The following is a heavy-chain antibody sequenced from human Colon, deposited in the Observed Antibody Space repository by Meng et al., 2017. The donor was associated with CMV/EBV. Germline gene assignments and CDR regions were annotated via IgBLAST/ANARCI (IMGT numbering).Heavy chain of an antibody. D-gene: IGHD3-9*01. Sequence: SCAASGFRLSDYYMSWIRQAPGKGLKYVSYISPTSTTIYYADSVKGRFTVSRDNAKNSLYLQMDSLRAEDWAIYYCARDNGYLDMDVWGQGTTVTVSS. J-gene: IGHJ6*02. CDR3: ARDNGYLDMDV. CDR2: ISPTSTTI. V-gene: IGHV3-11*01. CDR1: GFRLSDYY.